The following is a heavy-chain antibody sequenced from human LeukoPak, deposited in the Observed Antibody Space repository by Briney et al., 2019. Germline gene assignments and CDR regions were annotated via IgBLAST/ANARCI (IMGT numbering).Heavy chain of an antibody. CDR2: IYYSGST. CDR3: ASSDYGGNLYFDY. Sequence: PSETLSLSCTVSGGSISGYYWSWIRQPPGKGLEWIGYIYYSGSTNYNPSLKSRVTISVDTSKNQFSLKLSSVTAADTAVYYCASSDYGGNLYFDYWGQGTLVTVSS. J-gene: IGHJ4*02. CDR1: GGSISGYY. V-gene: IGHV4-59*08. D-gene: IGHD4-23*01.